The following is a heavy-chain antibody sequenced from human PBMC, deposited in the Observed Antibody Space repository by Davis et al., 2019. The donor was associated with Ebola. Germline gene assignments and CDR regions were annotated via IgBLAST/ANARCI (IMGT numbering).Heavy chain of an antibody. D-gene: IGHD1-7*01. CDR3: PRDFPAGNTKYHYYVMDV. CDR2: ISAYNGNT. Sequence: AASVKVSCKASGYTFTSYDVNWVRQAPGQGLEWMGWISAYNGNTNYAQNLQGRVTMTTETSTSTAYMELRSLRSDDTAVYYCPRDFPAGNTKYHYYVMDVWGQGTTVTVSS. CDR1: GYTFTSYD. V-gene: IGHV1-18*01. J-gene: IGHJ6*02.